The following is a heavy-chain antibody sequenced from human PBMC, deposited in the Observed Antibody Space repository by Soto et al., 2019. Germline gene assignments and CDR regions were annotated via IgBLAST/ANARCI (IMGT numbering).Heavy chain of an antibody. J-gene: IGHJ6*02. CDR2: ISYDGSNK. D-gene: IGHD3-3*01. CDR3: ARSSSGYYYGMDV. Sequence: GGSLRLSCAASGFTFSSYAMHWVRQAPGKGLEWVAAISYDGSNKYYADSVKGRFTIPRDNSKNTLYLQMNSLRAEDTAVYYCARSSSGYYYGMDVWGQGTTVTVSS. V-gene: IGHV3-30-3*01. CDR1: GFTFSSYA.